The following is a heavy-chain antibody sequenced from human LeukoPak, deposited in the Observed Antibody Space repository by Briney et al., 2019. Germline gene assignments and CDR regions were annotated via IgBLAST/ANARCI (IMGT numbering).Heavy chain of an antibody. D-gene: IGHD1-26*01. CDR3: AKDANYFHSGSYLIPFDF. CDR2: ISGNGAGT. J-gene: IGHJ4*02. Sequence: GGSLRLSCAASGFTFSRNAMNWVRQAPGKGLEWVASISGNGAGTYYADSVKGRFNISRDNSKNTLCLQMNSLRTEDTAVYYCAKDANYFHSGSYLIPFDFWGQGTLVTVSS. CDR1: GFTFSRNA. V-gene: IGHV3-23*01.